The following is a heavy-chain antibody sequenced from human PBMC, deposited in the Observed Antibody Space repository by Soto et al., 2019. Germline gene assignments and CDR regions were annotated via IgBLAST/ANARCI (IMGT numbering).Heavy chain of an antibody. Sequence: ASVKVSCKASGYTFTSYAMHWVRQAPGQRLEWMGWINAGNGNTKYSQKFQGRVTITRDTSASTAYMELSSLRSEDMAVYYCARATGYSSSPNDYWGQGTLVTVSS. D-gene: IGHD6-6*01. CDR2: INAGNGNT. J-gene: IGHJ4*02. CDR3: ARATGYSSSPNDY. V-gene: IGHV1-3*01. CDR1: GYTFTSYA.